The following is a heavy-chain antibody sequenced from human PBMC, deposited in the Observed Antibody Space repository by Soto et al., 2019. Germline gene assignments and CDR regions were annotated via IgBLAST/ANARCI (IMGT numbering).Heavy chain of an antibody. CDR3: AKAWGGIAVAGSIRGYYYYGMDV. V-gene: IGHV3-23*01. J-gene: IGHJ6*02. CDR2: ISGSGGST. D-gene: IGHD6-19*01. Sequence: PGGSLRLFCAASGFTFSSYAMSWIRQAPGKGLEWVSAISGSGGSTYYADSVKGRFTISRDNSKNTLYLQMNSLRAEDTAVYYCAKAWGGIAVAGSIRGYYYYGMDVWGQGTTVTVS. CDR1: GFTFSSYA.